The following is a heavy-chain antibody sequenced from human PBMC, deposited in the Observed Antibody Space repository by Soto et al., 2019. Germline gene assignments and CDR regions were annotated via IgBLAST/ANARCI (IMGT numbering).Heavy chain of an antibody. V-gene: IGHV4-59*01. D-gene: IGHD6-19*01. Sequence: QVQLQESGPGLVKPSETLSLTCTVSGGCISSYYWSWIRQPPGKGLEWIGYIYYRGSTKYNPSHKSRVTISADTSKNQLSLKLSSVTAADTAVYYCASSSIAVAGLFDYWGQGTLVTVSS. CDR2: IYYRGST. CDR3: ASSSIAVAGLFDY. J-gene: IGHJ4*02. CDR1: GGCISSYY.